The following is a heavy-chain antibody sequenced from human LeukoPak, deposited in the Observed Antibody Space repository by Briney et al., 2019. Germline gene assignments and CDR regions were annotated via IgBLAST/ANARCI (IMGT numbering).Heavy chain of an antibody. CDR1: GFTFSDYY. D-gene: IGHD3/OR15-3a*01. CDR2: ISGGGDTI. Sequence: GGSLRLSCAAAGFTFSDYYMGWIRQAPGEGLEWISYISGGGDTIYAADSLKGRFTISRDNAKNSLHLQMNSLRSEDTAVYYCARRTSHSYFDSWGQGTLVTVSS. V-gene: IGHV3-11*01. CDR3: ARRTSHSYFDS. J-gene: IGHJ4*02.